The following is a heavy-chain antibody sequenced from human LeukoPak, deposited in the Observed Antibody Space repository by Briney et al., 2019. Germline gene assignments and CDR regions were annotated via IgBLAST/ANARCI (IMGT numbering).Heavy chain of an antibody. CDR1: GFTFSSYA. CDR3: AKARGTYYFDC. Sequence: GGSLRLSCAASGFTFSSYAMHWVRQAPGKGLEWVAVISYDGSNKYYADSVKGRFTISRDNSKNTLFLQMNSLRPEDTAVYYCAKARGTYYFDCWGQGTLVTVSS. CDR2: ISYDGSNK. V-gene: IGHV3-30-3*01. D-gene: IGHD6-25*01. J-gene: IGHJ4*02.